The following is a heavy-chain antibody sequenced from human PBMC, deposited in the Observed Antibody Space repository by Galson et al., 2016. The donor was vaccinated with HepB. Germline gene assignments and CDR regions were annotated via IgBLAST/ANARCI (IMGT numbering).Heavy chain of an antibody. CDR2: IKEDGTPG. J-gene: IGHJ6*02. D-gene: IGHD3-16*01. CDR1: GITFSDAW. V-gene: IGHV3-7*03. CDR3: ARWGYNYGMDV. Sequence: LRLSCAASGITFSDAWMNWVRQAPGKGLEWVANIKEDGTPGGYVESVRGRFTISRDDTENTLYLQMNSLRPEDTALYYCARWGYNYGMDVWGQGTTVTVSS.